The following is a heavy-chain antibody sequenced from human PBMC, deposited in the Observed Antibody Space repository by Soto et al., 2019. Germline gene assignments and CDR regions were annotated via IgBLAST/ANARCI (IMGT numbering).Heavy chain of an antibody. CDR2: ISYDGSNK. J-gene: IGHJ4*02. V-gene: IGHV3-30*18. Sequence: PGGSLRLSCAASGFTFSSYGMHWVRQAPGKGLEWVAVISYDGSNKYYADSVKGRFTISRDNSKNTLYLQMNSLRAEDTAVYYCAKMATDPDSSGYYYGSLAYWGQGTLVTVSS. D-gene: IGHD3-22*01. CDR1: GFTFSSYG. CDR3: AKMATDPDSSGYYYGSLAY.